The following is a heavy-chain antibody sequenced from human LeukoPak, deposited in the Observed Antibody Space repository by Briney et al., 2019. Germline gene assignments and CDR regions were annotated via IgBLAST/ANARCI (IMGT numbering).Heavy chain of an antibody. V-gene: IGHV4-61*08. CDR2: IYYSGST. CDR1: GGSISSGGYY. CDR3: ARTRGYSGYDPMDV. J-gene: IGHJ6*03. Sequence: SQTLSLTCTVSGGSISSGGYYWSWIRQPPGKGLEWIGYIYYSGSTNYNPSLKSRVTISVDTSKNQFSLKLSSVTAADTAVYYCARTRGYSGYDPMDVWGKGTTITVSS. D-gene: IGHD5-12*01.